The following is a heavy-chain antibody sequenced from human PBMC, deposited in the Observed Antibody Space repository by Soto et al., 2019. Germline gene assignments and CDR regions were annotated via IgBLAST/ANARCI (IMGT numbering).Heavy chain of an antibody. V-gene: IGHV3-7*03. CDR2: IKRDGSEV. CDR1: GFTFSCYW. CDR3: ARAPYCTGGSCSSRVPDY. D-gene: IGHD2-15*01. J-gene: IGHJ4*02. Sequence: GGSLRLSCAASGFTFSCYWMSWVRQAPGKGLEWVANIKRDGSEVYYVDSVKGRFTISRDNAKDSLYLQMNSLRAEDTAIYYCARAPYCTGGSCSSRVPDYWGQGTLVTVSS.